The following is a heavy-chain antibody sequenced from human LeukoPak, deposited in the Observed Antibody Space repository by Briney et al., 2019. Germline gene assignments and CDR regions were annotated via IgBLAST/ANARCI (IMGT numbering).Heavy chain of an antibody. CDR1: GGSISSYY. Sequence: PSETLSLTCTVSGGSISSYYWSWIRQPPGKGLEWIGYIYYSGSTNYNPSLKSRVTISVDTSKNQFSLKLSSVTAADTAVYYCARDNGGIDYDSSGPGNWFDPWGQGTLVTVSS. J-gene: IGHJ5*02. CDR2: IYYSGST. V-gene: IGHV4-59*01. CDR3: ARDNGGIDYDSSGPGNWFDP. D-gene: IGHD3-22*01.